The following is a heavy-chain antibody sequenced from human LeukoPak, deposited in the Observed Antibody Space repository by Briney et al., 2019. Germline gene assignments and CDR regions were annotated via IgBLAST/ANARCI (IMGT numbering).Heavy chain of an antibody. D-gene: IGHD1-26*01. CDR2: ISSSSSYI. CDR1: GFTFSTYR. CDR3: ARGLIRPKVGATPGAY. J-gene: IGHJ4*02. Sequence: GGSLRLSCAASGFTFSTYRMNWVRQAPGKGLEWVSSISSSSSYIYYADSVKGRFTVSRDNAKNSLYLQMNSLRAEDTALYYCARGLIRPKVGATPGAYWGQGTLVTVSS. V-gene: IGHV3-21*04.